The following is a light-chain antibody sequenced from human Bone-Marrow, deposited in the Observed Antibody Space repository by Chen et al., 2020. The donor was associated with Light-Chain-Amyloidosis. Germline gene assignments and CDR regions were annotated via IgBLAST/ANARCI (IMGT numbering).Light chain of an antibody. V-gene: IGLV3-21*02. CDR3: QVWDRSSDRPM. J-gene: IGLJ3*02. CDR1: NIGSTS. Sequence: SYVLTQPSSVSVAPGQTATIACGGNNIGSTSVHWYQQTPGQAPLLVVYDDSDRPSGIPERLSGSNAGNTATLTIIRVEAGDEADYYCQVWDRSSDRPMFGGGTKLTVL. CDR2: DDS.